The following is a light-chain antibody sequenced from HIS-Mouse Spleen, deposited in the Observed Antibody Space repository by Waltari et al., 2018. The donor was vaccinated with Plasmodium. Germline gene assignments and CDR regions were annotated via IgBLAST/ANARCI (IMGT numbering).Light chain of an antibody. Sequence: VSTQSPGTLSLSPGARATLSCRVSQSGSSSYLAWYQQKPGQAPRLLIYGASSRATGIPDRFSGSGSGTEFTLTISRLESEDFAVYYCQQYDSSPYTFGQGTKLEIK. CDR3: QQYDSSPYT. CDR1: QSGSSSY. J-gene: IGKJ2*01. CDR2: GAS. V-gene: IGKV3-20*01.